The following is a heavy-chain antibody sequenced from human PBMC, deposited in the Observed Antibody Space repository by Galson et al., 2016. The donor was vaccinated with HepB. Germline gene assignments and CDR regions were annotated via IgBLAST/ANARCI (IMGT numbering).Heavy chain of an antibody. J-gene: IGHJ4*02. V-gene: IGHV2-5*02. CDR1: GFSLTTPGVG. D-gene: IGHD3-22*01. CDR2: IYWDDDK. CDR3: IHRSPVLFYYDASSYTADS. Sequence: PALVKPTQTLTLTCTFSGFSLTTPGVGVGWIRQPPGKALEWLALIYWDDDKLYSPSLKTRLTITKDSSKNQVVLTMTNVDPVDTATYYCIHRSPVLFYYDASSYTADSWGQGTLVTVSS.